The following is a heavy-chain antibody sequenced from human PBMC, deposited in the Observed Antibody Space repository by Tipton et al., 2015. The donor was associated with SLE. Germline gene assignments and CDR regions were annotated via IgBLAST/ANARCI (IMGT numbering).Heavy chain of an antibody. J-gene: IGHJ4*02. CDR2: IYYSGST. D-gene: IGHD3-22*01. V-gene: IGHV4-39*07. CDR1: GGSISSSSYY. CDR3: ARDAQADYYYDSSGYPSPFDY. Sequence: TLSLTCTVSGGSISSSSYYWGWIRQPPGKGLEWIGSIYYSGSTYYNPSLKSRVTISVDTSKNQFSLKLSSVTAADTAVYYCARDAQADYYYDSSGYPSPFDYWGQGTLVTVSS.